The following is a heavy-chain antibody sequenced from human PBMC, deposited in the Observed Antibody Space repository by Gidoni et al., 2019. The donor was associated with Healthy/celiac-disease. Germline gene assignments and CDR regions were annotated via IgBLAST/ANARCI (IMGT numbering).Heavy chain of an antibody. D-gene: IGHD6-6*01. CDR1: GFTFSSYA. V-gene: IGHV3-23*01. CDR2: ISGSGGST. CDR3: AKGGIAARPFFSRSAPDYYYYYMDV. J-gene: IGHJ6*03. Sequence: EVQLLESGGGLVQPGGSLRLSCAASGFTFSSYAMSWVRQAPGKGLEWVSAISGSGGSTYYADSVKGRFTISRDNSKNTLYLQMNSLRAEDTAVYYCAKGGIAARPFFSRSAPDYYYYYMDVWGKGTTVTVSS.